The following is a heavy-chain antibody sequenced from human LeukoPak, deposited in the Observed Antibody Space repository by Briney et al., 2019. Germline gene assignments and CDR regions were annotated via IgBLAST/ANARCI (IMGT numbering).Heavy chain of an antibody. CDR1: GFTFDDYA. Sequence: GGSLRLSCAASGFTFDDYAMHWVRQAPGKGLEWVSGISWNSGSIGYADSVKGRFTISRDNAKNSLYLQMNSLRAEDTALYYCAKDIGRHGGPRWGQGTLVTVSS. CDR2: ISWNSGSI. D-gene: IGHD4-23*01. V-gene: IGHV3-9*01. J-gene: IGHJ4*02. CDR3: AKDIGRHGGPR.